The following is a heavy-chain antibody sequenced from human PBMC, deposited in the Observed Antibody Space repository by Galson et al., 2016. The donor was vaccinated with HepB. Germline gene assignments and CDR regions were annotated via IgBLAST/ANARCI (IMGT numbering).Heavy chain of an antibody. J-gene: IGHJ3*02. CDR2: LKPDGSVE. CDR1: GFIFSTYW. V-gene: IGHV3-7*01. D-gene: IGHD3-10*01. CDR3: TINHYYAFHT. Sequence: SLRLSCAASGFIFSTYWMSWVRQVPGKGLEWVANLKPDGSVEYYVDSVRGRFSISRDNAKNSLYLQMNSLRAGDTAVYYCTINHYYAFHTGGQGTVITVSS.